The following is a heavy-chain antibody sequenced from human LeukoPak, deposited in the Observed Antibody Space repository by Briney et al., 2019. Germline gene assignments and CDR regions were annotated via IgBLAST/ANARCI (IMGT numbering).Heavy chain of an antibody. Sequence: KPSETLSLTCTISGGSISSISYYWGWIRQPPGKGLEWIGYIYYSGSTNYNPSLKSRVTISVDTSKNQFSLKLSSVTAADTAVYYCARAQGSGSYWPSYYFDYWGQGTLVTVSS. V-gene: IGHV4-61*05. CDR1: GGSISSISYY. D-gene: IGHD1-26*01. CDR2: IYYSGST. CDR3: ARAQGSGSYWPSYYFDY. J-gene: IGHJ4*02.